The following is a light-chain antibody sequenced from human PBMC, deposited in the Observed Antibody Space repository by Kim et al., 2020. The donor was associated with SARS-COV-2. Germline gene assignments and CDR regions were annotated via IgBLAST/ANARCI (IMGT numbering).Light chain of an antibody. V-gene: IGKV3-11*01. CDR3: QQRSNWPPLT. Sequence: SPGEIAALSCSASQSVSSYLAWYQQKPGQAPRLLIYDASNRATGIPARFSGSGSGTDFTLTISSLEPEDFAVYYCQQRSNWPPLTFGGGTKVDIK. J-gene: IGKJ4*01. CDR1: QSVSSY. CDR2: DAS.